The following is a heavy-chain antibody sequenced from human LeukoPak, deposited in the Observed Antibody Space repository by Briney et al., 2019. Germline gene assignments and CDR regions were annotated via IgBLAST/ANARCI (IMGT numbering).Heavy chain of an antibody. V-gene: IGHV4-59*01. Sequence: SETLSLTCAVSDGSISSSHWSWIRQPPGKGLEWIGYIYYSGSTDYNPSLKSRVTISVDTSKNQFSLKLSSVTAADTAVYYCARYGGNSAFYWYFDLWGRGTLVTVSS. CDR3: ARYGGNSAFYWYFDL. CDR2: IYYSGST. D-gene: IGHD4-23*01. CDR1: DGSISSSH. J-gene: IGHJ2*01.